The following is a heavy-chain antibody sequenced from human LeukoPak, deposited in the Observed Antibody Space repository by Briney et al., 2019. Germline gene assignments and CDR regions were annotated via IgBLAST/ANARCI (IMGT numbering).Heavy chain of an antibody. J-gene: IGHJ6*04. CDR1: GFTVSSYW. Sequence: GGSLRLSCAASGFTVSSYWMHWVRQAPGKGLVWVSRINSDGSSTYYADSVKGRFTISRDNAKNSLYLQMNSLRAEDTAVYYCAELGITMIGGVWGKGTTVTISS. D-gene: IGHD3-10*02. CDR3: AELGITMIGGV. V-gene: IGHV3-74*01. CDR2: INSDGSST.